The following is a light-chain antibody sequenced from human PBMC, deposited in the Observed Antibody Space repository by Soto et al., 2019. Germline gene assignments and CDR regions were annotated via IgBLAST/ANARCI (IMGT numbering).Light chain of an antibody. CDR3: SSYPSSSTLV. J-gene: IGLJ1*01. Sequence: QSVLTQPAFVSGSPGQSITISCTGTSSDVGGYNLVSWYQQHPGKVPKLTIYDVTNRPSGVYNRFSGSKSVNTSSLTISWLQAEDEADNYCSSYPSSSTLVFGTGTKVTVL. CDR2: DVT. CDR1: SSDVGGYNL. V-gene: IGLV2-14*03.